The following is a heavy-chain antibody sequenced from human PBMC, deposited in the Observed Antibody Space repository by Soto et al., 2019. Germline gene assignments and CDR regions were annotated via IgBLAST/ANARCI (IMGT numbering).Heavy chain of an antibody. CDR1: GGSISSGGYY. CDR2: IYYSGST. J-gene: IGHJ6*02. D-gene: IGHD6-13*01. V-gene: IGHV4-31*03. CDR3: ARAAAGYYYYYGMDV. Sequence: QVQLQESGPGLVKPSQTLSLTCTFSGGSISSGGYYWSWIRQHPGKGLEWIGYIYYSGSTYYNPSLKSRVTISVDTSKNQFSLKLSSVTAADTAVYYCARAAAGYYYYYGMDVWGQGTTVTVSS.